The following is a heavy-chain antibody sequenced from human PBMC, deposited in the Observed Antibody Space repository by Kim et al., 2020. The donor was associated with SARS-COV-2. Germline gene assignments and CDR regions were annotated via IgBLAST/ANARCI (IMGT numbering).Heavy chain of an antibody. CDR1: GFTFSSHW. D-gene: IGHD6-19*01. V-gene: IGHV3-74*01. CDR3: ARRQFKRGWYYFDY. CDR2: INSDGTTT. J-gene: IGHJ4*02. Sequence: GGSLRLSCAASGFTFSSHWMHWVRQAPGKGLVWVSRINSDGTTTSYGDSVKGRFTISRDNAKNTLYLQMNSLRAEDTAVYYCARRQFKRGWYYFDYWGQG.